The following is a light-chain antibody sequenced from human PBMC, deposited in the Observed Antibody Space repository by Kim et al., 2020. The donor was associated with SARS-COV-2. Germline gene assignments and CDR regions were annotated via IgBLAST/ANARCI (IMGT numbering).Light chain of an antibody. J-gene: IGLJ3*02. CDR2: RTG. Sequence: QPPTITCTGTANDVGNQGAPCLQQHQGHPPKNVFYRTGKRHSGTSERFSASRSGNTASLTITGLQPEDEADYYCSAWDTSLDAWVFGGGTQLTVL. V-gene: IGLV10-54*01. CDR3: SAWDTSLDAWV. CDR1: ANDVGNQG.